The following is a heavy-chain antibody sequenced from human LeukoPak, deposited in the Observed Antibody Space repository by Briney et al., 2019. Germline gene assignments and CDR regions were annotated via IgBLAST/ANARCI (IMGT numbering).Heavy chain of an antibody. Sequence: SGPTVAKPPQTFTLTCNFSGFSRSTTGVGVGWIRQPRGKALEWLAIPFLNDDKSYRPSLKIRPTITKDTSKNQVVLIMTNMDPVETATFYCVHKPFGTGSYNVWGQGTLVTVSS. D-gene: IGHD3-10*01. CDR3: VHKPFGTGSYNV. CDR2: PFLNDDK. V-gene: IGHV2-5*01. J-gene: IGHJ4*01. CDR1: GFSRSTTGVG.